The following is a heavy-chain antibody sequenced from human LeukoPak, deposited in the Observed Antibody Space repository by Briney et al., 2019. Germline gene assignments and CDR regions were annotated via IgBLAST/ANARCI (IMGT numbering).Heavy chain of an antibody. CDR2: INSDGGST. Sequence: GGSLRLSCAASGFIFSSYRMHWVRQVPGKGLVWVSHINSDGGSTSYADSVKGRFTISRDNAKNTLYLQMNSLRAEDTAVYYCARDMAGFDYWGQGTLVTVSS. V-gene: IGHV3-74*01. CDR3: ARDMAGFDY. CDR1: GFIFSSYR. D-gene: IGHD6-19*01. J-gene: IGHJ4*02.